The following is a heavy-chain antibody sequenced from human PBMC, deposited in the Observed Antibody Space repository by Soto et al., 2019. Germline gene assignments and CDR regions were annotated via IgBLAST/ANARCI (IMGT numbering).Heavy chain of an antibody. J-gene: IGHJ4*02. D-gene: IGHD2-15*01. CDR3: NRIADSVAATDQFDF. V-gene: IGHV3-73*01. CDR2: IRSKANNYAT. Sequence: GGSLRLSCAASGFTFSGSAMHWVRQASGKGLEWVGRIRSKANNYATAYAASLKGRFTISRDDSKNTAYLQMNSLETEDTAVYYCNRIADSVAATDQFDFWGQGILVTVSS. CDR1: GFTFSGSA.